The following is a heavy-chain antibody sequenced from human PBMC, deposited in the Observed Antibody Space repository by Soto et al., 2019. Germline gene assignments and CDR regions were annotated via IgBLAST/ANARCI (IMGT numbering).Heavy chain of an antibody. Sequence: PSETLSLTCTVSGGSISSGGYYWSWIRQHPGKGLEWIGYIYYSGSTYYNPSLKSRVTISVDTSKNQFSLKLCSVTAADTAVYYCARVVGTAMVQEYYGMAVWGQGTTVTVSS. CDR3: ARVVGTAMVQEYYGMAV. CDR1: GGSISSGGYY. J-gene: IGHJ6*02. V-gene: IGHV4-31*02. CDR2: IYYSGST. D-gene: IGHD5-18*01.